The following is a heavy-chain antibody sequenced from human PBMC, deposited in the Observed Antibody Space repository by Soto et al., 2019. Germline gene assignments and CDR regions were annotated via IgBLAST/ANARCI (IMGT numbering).Heavy chain of an antibody. Sequence: GESLKISCKGSGYSFTSYWISWVRQMPGKGLEWMGRIDPSDSYTNYSPSFQGHVTISADKSISTAYLQWSSLKASDTAMYYCARHVTEDIVVVVAAKGYYYGMDAWGQGTTVTVS. CDR3: ARHVTEDIVVVVAAKGYYYGMDA. J-gene: IGHJ6*02. D-gene: IGHD2-15*01. CDR2: IDPSDSYT. V-gene: IGHV5-10-1*01. CDR1: GYSFTSYW.